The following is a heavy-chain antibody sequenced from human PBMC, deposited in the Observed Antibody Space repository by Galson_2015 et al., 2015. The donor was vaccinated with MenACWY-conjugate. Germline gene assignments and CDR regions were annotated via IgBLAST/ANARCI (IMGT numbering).Heavy chain of an antibody. J-gene: IGHJ4*02. V-gene: IGHV1-46*01. D-gene: IGHD1-1*01. Sequence: SVKVSCKASGYSFTSYYIHWVRQAPGQGLEWVGVIDPVRDTTKYAQNFQGRVSMTRDTSTTTVFMELSSLRSEDTAVHYCTRSPLRWNDPGPFDYWGQGTLVTVSS. CDR1: GYSFTSYY. CDR2: IDPVRDTT. CDR3: TRSPLRWNDPGPFDY.